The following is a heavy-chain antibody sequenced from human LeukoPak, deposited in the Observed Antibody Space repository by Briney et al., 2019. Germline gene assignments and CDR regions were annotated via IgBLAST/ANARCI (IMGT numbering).Heavy chain of an antibody. J-gene: IGHJ3*02. V-gene: IGHV4-59*01. CDR1: GGSISSYY. CDR2: IYYSGST. Sequence: PSETLSLTCTVSGGSISSYYWSWIRQPAGKGLEWIGYIYYSGSTNYNPSLKSRVTISVDTSKNQFSLKLSSVTAADTAVYHCAKGRRDAFDIWGQGTMVTVSS. CDR3: AKGRRDAFDI.